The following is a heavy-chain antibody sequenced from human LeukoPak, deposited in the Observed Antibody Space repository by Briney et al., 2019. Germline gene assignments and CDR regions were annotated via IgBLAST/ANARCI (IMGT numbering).Heavy chain of an antibody. CDR3: VTDLVIKGYFDY. J-gene: IGHJ4*02. CDR2: IRRKTDGETT. CDR1: GFMFGSNW. Sequence: GGSLRLSCAASGFMFGSNWMSWVRQVPGKGLEWVGRIRRKTDGETTDHAAPVKGRFTISRDDSKNTLYLQMNSLKTEDTAVYYCVTDLVIKGYFDYWGQGALVTVSS. V-gene: IGHV3-15*01. D-gene: IGHD2-21*01.